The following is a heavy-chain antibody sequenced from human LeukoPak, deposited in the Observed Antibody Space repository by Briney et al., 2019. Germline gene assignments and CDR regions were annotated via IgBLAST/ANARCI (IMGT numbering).Heavy chain of an antibody. Sequence: PSETLSLTCTVSGGSISSGSYYWSWIRQPAGKGLEWIGRIYTSGSTNYNPSLKSRVTISVDTSKNQFSLKLSSVTAADTAVYYCATTSYYYDSPDYWGQGTLVTVSS. CDR1: GGSISSGSYY. V-gene: IGHV4-61*02. D-gene: IGHD3-22*01. J-gene: IGHJ4*02. CDR2: IYTSGST. CDR3: ATTSYYYDSPDY.